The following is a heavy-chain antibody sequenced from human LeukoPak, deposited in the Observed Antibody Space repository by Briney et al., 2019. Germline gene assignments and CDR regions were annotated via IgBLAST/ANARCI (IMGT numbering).Heavy chain of an antibody. CDR3: ARGLYYGSGSYGFVGPDP. V-gene: IGHV1-69*06. D-gene: IGHD3-10*01. J-gene: IGHJ5*02. CDR2: IIPIFGTA. Sequence: GASVKVSCKASGGTFSSYAISWVRQAPGQGLEWMGGIIPIFGTANYAQKFQGRVTITADKSTSTAYMELSSLRSEDTAVYYCARGLYYGSGSYGFVGPDPWGQGTLVTVSS. CDR1: GGTFSSYA.